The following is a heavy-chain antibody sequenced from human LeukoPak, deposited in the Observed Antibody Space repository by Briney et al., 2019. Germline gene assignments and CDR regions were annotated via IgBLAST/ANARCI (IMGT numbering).Heavy chain of an antibody. J-gene: IGHJ4*02. D-gene: IGHD3-22*01. CDR2: ISGSGGST. Sequence: GGSLRLSCAASGFTFSSYAMSWVRQAPGKGLEWVSAISGSGGSTYYADSVKGRFTISRDNSKNTLYLQMNSLRAGDTAVYYCAKLTGRHYYDSSGYLYYFDYWGQGTLVTVSS. CDR1: GFTFSSYA. CDR3: AKLTGRHYYDSSGYLYYFDY. V-gene: IGHV3-23*01.